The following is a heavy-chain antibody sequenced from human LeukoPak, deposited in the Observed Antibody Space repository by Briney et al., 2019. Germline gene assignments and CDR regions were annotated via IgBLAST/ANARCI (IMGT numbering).Heavy chain of an antibody. J-gene: IGHJ4*02. Sequence: QSGGSLRLSCAASGFTVSNNYMSWVRQTPGKGLEWVSVIYVGGSAYYADSVKGRFTISGGSSKNTLYLQMNSLRAEDTAVYYCARLKIDGTHFDYWGQGTLVTVSS. CDR1: GFTVSNNY. CDR2: IYVGGSA. V-gene: IGHV3-53*01. CDR3: ARLKIDGTHFDY. D-gene: IGHD3-9*01.